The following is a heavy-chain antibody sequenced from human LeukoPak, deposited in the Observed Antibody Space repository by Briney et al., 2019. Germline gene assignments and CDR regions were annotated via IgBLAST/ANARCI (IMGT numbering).Heavy chain of an antibody. CDR3: ARDGQLELRDWYFDL. D-gene: IGHD1-7*01. J-gene: IGHJ2*01. V-gene: IGHV4-59*01. Sequence: PSETLSLTCTVSGGSISSYYWSWIRQPPGKGLAWIGYIYYSGSTNYSPSLKSRVTISVDTSKNQFSLKLSSVTAADTAVYYCARDGQLELRDWYFDLWGRGTLVTVSS. CDR2: IYYSGST. CDR1: GGSISSYY.